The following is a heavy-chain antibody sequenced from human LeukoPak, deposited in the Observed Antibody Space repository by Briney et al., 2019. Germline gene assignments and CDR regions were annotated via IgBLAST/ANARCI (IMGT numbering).Heavy chain of an antibody. CDR1: GFTFSSYE. V-gene: IGHV3-48*03. Sequence: GGSLRLSCAASGFTFSSYEMNWVRQAPGKGLEWVSYISSSGSIIYYADSVKGRFTISRDNAKNSLYLQMNSLRAEDTAVYYCAKYNSLGYWGQGTLVTVSS. J-gene: IGHJ4*02. CDR2: ISSSGSII. CDR3: AKYNSLGY. D-gene: IGHD6-19*01.